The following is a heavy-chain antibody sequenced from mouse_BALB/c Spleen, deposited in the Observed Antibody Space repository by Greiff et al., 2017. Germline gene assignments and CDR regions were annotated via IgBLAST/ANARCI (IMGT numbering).Heavy chain of an antibody. CDR2: ISSGGSYT. D-gene: IGHD1-2*01. CDR1: GFTFSSYA. V-gene: IGHV5-9-3*01. Sequence: EVQLVESGGGLVKPGGSLKLSCAASGFTFSSYAMSWVRQNPEKRLEWVATISSGGSYTYYPDSVKGRFTISRDNAKNTLYLQMSSLRSEDTAMYYCARSGTTATYAMDYWGQGTSVNVAS. J-gene: IGHJ4*01. CDR3: ARSGTTATYAMDY.